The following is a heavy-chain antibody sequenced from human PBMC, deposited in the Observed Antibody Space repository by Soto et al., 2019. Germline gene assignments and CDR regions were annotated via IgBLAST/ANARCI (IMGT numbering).Heavy chain of an antibody. CDR2: INQDGGGT. CDR3: ARYFRGSGRYFFDY. Sequence: LRLSCVASGFTFISSFMGWVRQAPGKGLEWVANINQDGGGTYYVDSVEGRFTISRDNAKDSLYLQMNSLRGEDTAVYYCARYFRGSGRYFFDYWGQGTLVTVSS. J-gene: IGHJ4*02. CDR1: GFTFISSF. V-gene: IGHV3-7*03. D-gene: IGHD6-19*01.